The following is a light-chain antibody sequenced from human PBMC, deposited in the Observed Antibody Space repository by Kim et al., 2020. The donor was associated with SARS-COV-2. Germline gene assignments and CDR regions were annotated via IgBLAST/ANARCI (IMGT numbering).Light chain of an antibody. CDR2: LGS. V-gene: IGKV2-28*01. CDR3: MQTLQTPYT. J-gene: IGKJ2*01. CDR1: QSLLHSNGYNY. Sequence: DIVMTQSPLSLPVTSGEPASISCRSSQSLLHSNGYNYLDWYLQKPGQSPQLLIYLGSNRANGVPDRFSGSGSGTDFTLKISGVEAEDVGVYYCMQTLQTPYTFGQGTKLEI.